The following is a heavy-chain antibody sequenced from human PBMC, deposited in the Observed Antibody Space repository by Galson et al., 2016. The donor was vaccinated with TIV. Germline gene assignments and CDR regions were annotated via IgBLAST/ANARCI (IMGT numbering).Heavy chain of an antibody. Sequence: QSGAEVKKPGESLKISCEGSGYSFTKFWIAWVRQMPGKGLEWMGTIYPGDSDTRYNPSFQGQVTISADKSISTAYLQWSSLKTSDTAMYFCARHASGVCTKSTCYTEGYFDLWGRGTLVTVSS. CDR3: ARHASGVCTKSTCYTEGYFDL. J-gene: IGHJ2*01. D-gene: IGHD2-2*02. CDR1: GYSFTKFW. V-gene: IGHV5-51*01. CDR2: IYPGDSDT.